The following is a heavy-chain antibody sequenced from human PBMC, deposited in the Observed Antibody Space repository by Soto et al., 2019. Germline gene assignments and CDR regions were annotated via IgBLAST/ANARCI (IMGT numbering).Heavy chain of an antibody. CDR1: GDILSRYT. CDR3: AREDYGGNFYYFDY. J-gene: IGHJ4*02. D-gene: IGHD4-17*01. CDR2: IIPLLDIA. V-gene: IGHV1-69*08. Sequence: QVQLVQSEAEVKKPGSSVKVSCKASGDILSRYTISWVRQAPGQGLEWMGRIIPLLDIANYAQKFQGRVTIIADKSTNTAYMELSSLRSEDTAVYFCAREDYGGNFYYFDYWGQGTLVTVSS.